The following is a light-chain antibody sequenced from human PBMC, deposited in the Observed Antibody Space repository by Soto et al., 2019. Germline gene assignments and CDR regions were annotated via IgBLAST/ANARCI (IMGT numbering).Light chain of an antibody. J-gene: IGKJ4*01. V-gene: IGKV3-20*01. CDR2: GAS. CDR3: QQYSSWSPLT. CDR1: QSVPSNS. Sequence: EIVLTQSPGTLSLSPGERATLSCRASQSVPSNSLAWYQQKPGQAPWLLISGASSRATGIPERFSGSGSGTDFTLTISSLQSEDSAVYYCQQYSSWSPLTFGGGTKVEI.